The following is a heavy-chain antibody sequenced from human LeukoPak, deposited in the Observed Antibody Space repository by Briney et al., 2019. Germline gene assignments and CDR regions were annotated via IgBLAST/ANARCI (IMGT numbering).Heavy chain of an antibody. V-gene: IGHV4-39*07. CDR3: ARERREQLLPPYTRSVTYFDY. J-gene: IGHJ4*02. CDR1: GGSITSNSYY. CDR2: ITYSGST. D-gene: IGHD2-2*01. Sequence: SETLSLTCTVSGGSITSNSYYWGWIRQPPGKGLEWIGSITYSGSTYYNPSLKRRVTISIDTSKNQFSLKLSSVTAADTAVYYCARERREQLLPPYTRSVTYFDYWGQGTLVTVSS.